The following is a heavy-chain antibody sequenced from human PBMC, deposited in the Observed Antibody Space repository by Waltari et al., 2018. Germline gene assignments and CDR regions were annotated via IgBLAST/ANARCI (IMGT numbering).Heavy chain of an antibody. Sequence: EAQLLESGGGLGQPGGSLRLSGPASGFTFSGDALLWFRQAPGKGLEWVSGISDSGGSTFYAESVKGRFTISRDNSKNTLFLQMNSLRAEDTAIYYCAKKSWGFGVAFIRAVDYWGQGTLVTVSS. CDR1: GFTFSGDA. CDR3: AKKSWGFGVAFIRAVDY. D-gene: IGHD3-3*01. J-gene: IGHJ4*02. CDR2: ISDSGGST. V-gene: IGHV3-23*01.